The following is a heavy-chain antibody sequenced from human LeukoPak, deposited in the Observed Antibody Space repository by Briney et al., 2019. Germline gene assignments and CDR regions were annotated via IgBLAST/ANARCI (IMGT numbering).Heavy chain of an antibody. CDR3: ARISPSICSNTSCQDY. Sequence: SETLSLTCTVSGGSMSSYYWSWIRQPAGKGLEWIGRIYTSGSTNYNPSLKSRVTISVDTSKNQFSLKLTSVTAADTAVYYCARISPSICSNTSCQDYWGQGTLVTVSS. D-gene: IGHD2-2*01. CDR1: GGSMSSYY. J-gene: IGHJ4*02. V-gene: IGHV4-4*07. CDR2: IYTSGST.